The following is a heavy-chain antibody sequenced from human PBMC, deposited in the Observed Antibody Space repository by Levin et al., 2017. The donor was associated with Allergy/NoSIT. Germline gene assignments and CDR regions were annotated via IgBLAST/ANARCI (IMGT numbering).Heavy chain of an antibody. CDR3: AREQQQLALDY. CDR1: GGSISSYY. Sequence: PSETLSLTCTVSGGSISSYYWSWIRQPPGKGLEWIGYIYYSGSTNYNPSLKSRVTISVDTSKNQFSLKLSSVTAADTAVYYCAREQQQLALDYWGQGTLVTVSS. D-gene: IGHD6-13*01. CDR2: IYYSGST. V-gene: IGHV4-59*01. J-gene: IGHJ4*02.